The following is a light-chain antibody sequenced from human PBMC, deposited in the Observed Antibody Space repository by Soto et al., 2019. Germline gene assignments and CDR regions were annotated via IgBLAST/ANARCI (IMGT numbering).Light chain of an antibody. Sequence: DIQMTQSPFTLSVSLGDRVTITCRASQSISNWLAWYQQKPGKAPNLLIYRASNLESGVPSRFSGSGSGTEFTLTISSLQPDDFATYYCQQYNSYSRTFGQGTKVDIK. CDR3: QQYNSYSRT. CDR1: QSISNW. V-gene: IGKV1-5*03. J-gene: IGKJ1*01. CDR2: RAS.